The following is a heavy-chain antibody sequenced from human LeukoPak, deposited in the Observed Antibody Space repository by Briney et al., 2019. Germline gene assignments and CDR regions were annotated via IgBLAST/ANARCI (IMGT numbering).Heavy chain of an antibody. CDR3: AKTAAAAGPTRHFDF. V-gene: IGHV3-23*01. CDR2: ISYSGDTT. CDR1: GFTFSSYS. J-gene: IGHJ4*02. Sequence: GGSLRLSCAASGFTFSSYSMNWVRQAPGKGLEWVSVISYSGDTTYYADSVKGRFTFSRDNSRNTLYLQMNNLRVEDTVIYYCAKTAAAAGPTRHFDFWGRGSLVTVSS. D-gene: IGHD6-13*01.